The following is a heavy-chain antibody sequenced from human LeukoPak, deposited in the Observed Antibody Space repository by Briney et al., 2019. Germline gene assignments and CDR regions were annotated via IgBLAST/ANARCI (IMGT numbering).Heavy chain of an antibody. Sequence: GGSLRLSCAASGFTFDDYAMHWVRQAPGKGLEWVSGISWNSGSIGYADSVKGRFTISRDNAKNSLYLQMNSLRSEDTALYYCAANGGGDSGYGNFDYWGQGTLVTVFS. D-gene: IGHD5-12*01. V-gene: IGHV3-9*01. CDR1: GFTFDDYA. CDR3: AANGGGDSGYGNFDY. CDR2: ISWNSGSI. J-gene: IGHJ4*02.